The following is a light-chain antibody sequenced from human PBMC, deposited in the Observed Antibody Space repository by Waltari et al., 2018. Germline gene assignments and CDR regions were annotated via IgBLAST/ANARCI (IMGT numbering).Light chain of an antibody. V-gene: IGKV3-20*01. CDR1: QRITASY. J-gene: IGKJ1*01. CDR2: GAS. CDR3: QRYGTSPPWT. Sequence: EIVLTQSPGTLSLSPGESATPSCRASQRITASYLAWYQQKPGQAPRLLIYGASSRATGIPDRFSGSESGTEFTLTISRLEPEDFAVYYCQRYGTSPPWTFGQGTRVE.